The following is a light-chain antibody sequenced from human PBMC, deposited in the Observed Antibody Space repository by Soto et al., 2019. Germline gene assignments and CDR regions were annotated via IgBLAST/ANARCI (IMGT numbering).Light chain of an antibody. CDR3: SSYSISTAYL. V-gene: IGLV2-14*01. J-gene: IGLJ1*01. CDR1: SSDIGGYDY. Sequence: QSVLTQPASVSGSPGQSITISCTGTSSDIGGYDYVSWYQLHPGKAPKLMVFEVSNRPSGVSYRFSGSKSGNTSSLTISGLQAEANADYFCSSYSISTAYLFGTGTKVTVL. CDR2: EVS.